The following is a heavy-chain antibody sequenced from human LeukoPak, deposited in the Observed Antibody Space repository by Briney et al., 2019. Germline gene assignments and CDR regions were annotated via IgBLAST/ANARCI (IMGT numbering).Heavy chain of an antibody. CDR3: ARAMPQLLHQPYGTRYFDY. CDR1: GFTFSNFA. D-gene: IGHD2-2*01. Sequence: PGRSLRLSCSASGFTFSNFALHWVRQAPGMGREWVAAISYDGRSKYCADSVKGRFTISRDNSKNTLYLQMNSLRAEDTAVYSCARAMPQLLHQPYGTRYFDYWGQGALVTVSS. CDR2: ISYDGRSK. J-gene: IGHJ4*02. V-gene: IGHV3-30*04.